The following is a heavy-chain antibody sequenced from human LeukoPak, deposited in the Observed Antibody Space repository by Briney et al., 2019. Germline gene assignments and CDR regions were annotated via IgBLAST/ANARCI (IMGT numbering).Heavy chain of an antibody. CDR2: ISGSGGTT. Sequence: GGSLRLSCAASGFTFSSYAMSWVRQAPEKGLEWVSAISGSGGTTYYADSVKGRFIISRDNSKNTLYLQMNSLRAEDTAVYYCAKDRVYTSGSYFFDYWGQGTLVTVSS. CDR3: AKDRVYTSGSYFFDY. D-gene: IGHD6-19*01. V-gene: IGHV3-23*01. CDR1: GFTFSSYA. J-gene: IGHJ4*02.